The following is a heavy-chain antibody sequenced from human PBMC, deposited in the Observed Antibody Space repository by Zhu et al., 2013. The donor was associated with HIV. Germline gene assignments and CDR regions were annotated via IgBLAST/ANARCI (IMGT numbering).Heavy chain of an antibody. J-gene: IGHJ6*02. Sequence: QVQLVQSGAEVKKPGSSVKVSCKASGGTFSSYTISWVRQAPGQGLEWMGRIIPILGIANYAQKFQGRVTITADKSTSTAYMELSSLRSEDTAVYYCARGRYDSGGYYQYFFYGMDVWGHGTTVTVSS. D-gene: IGHD3-22*01. CDR2: IIPILGIA. CDR1: GGTFSSYT. V-gene: IGHV1-69*02. CDR3: ARGRYDSGGYYQYFFYGMDV.